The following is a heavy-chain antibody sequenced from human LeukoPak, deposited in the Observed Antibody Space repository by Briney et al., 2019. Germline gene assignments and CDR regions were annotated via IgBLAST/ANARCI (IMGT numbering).Heavy chain of an antibody. D-gene: IGHD5-24*01. CDR3: ARGGGVEMATRTNY. V-gene: IGHV3-30*04. Sequence: PGGSLRLSCAASGISFSSYAMHWVRQAPGKGLEWVAVISFDGSNKYYADSVKGRFTISRDNSKNTLFLQMNSLRAEDTAVYYCARGGGVEMATRTNYWGQGALVTVSS. CDR1: GISFSSYA. CDR2: ISFDGSNK. J-gene: IGHJ4*02.